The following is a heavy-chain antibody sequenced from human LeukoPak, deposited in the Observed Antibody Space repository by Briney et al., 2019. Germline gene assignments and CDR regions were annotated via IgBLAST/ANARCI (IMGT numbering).Heavy chain of an antibody. CDR2: IYYSGST. CDR1: GGSISSSSYY. J-gene: IGHJ5*02. Sequence: TASETLSLTCTVSGGSISSSSYYWGWIRQPPGKGLEWIGSIYYSGSTYYNPSLKSRVTISVDTSKNQFSLKLSSVTAADTAVYYCARDLWGYCSSTSCYKGWFDPWGQGTLVTVSS. V-gene: IGHV4-39*07. CDR3: ARDLWGYCSSTSCYKGWFDP. D-gene: IGHD2-2*02.